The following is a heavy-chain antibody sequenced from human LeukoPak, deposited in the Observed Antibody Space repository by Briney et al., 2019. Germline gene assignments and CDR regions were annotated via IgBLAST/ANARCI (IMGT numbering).Heavy chain of an antibody. J-gene: IGHJ5*02. CDR3: AREKQIGWFDP. CDR2: IIPILGIA. CDR1: GGTFSSYA. V-gene: IGHV1-69*04. Sequence: GASVKVSCKASGGTFSSYAISWVRQAPGQGLEWMGRIIPILGIANYAQKFQGRVTITADKSTSTAYMELSSLRSEDTAVYYCAREKQIGWFDPWGQGTLVTVSS.